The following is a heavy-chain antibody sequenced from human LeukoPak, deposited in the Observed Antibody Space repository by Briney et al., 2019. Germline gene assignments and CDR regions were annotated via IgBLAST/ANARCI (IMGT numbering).Heavy chain of an antibody. J-gene: IGHJ6*02. Sequence: GVSLRLSCGASVFTVNSNYMSWVRQAPGKGLEWVSLIYTGGSTYYADSVKGRFTISRDNSKNTLYRQMNSLRPEDTAVYYCARVFGKVAANVFGGYTMDVWGQGTTVTVSS. CDR2: IYTGGST. D-gene: IGHD6-6*01. CDR3: ARVFGKVAANVFGGYTMDV. CDR1: VFTVNSNY. V-gene: IGHV3-66*02.